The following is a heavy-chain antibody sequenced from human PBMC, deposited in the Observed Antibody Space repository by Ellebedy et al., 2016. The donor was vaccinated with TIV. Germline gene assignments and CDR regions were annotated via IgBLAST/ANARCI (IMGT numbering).Heavy chain of an antibody. CDR1: GGSLHNYY. V-gene: IGHV4-34*01. J-gene: IGHJ6*03. D-gene: IGHD3-9*01. CDR2: VNLRGYS. Sequence: SETLSLTCDVNGGSLHNYYLSWIRQAPGKGLEWIGEVNLRGYSKYEPSLESRVSISVDTSNNRFSLKLTSVTAADTAVYFCARAGPFGPWLRLYYYYYLEVWGQGTKVTVSS. CDR3: ARAGPFGPWLRLYYYYYLEV.